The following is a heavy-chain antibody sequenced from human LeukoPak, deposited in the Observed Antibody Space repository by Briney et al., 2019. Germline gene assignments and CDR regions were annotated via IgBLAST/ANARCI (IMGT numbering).Heavy chain of an antibody. CDR1: GYTFTSNH. D-gene: IGHD6-6*01. J-gene: IGHJ4*02. CDR2: INPSGDST. Sequence: GASVKASCRASGYTFTSNHIHWVRPAPGQGLEWMGVINPSGDSTSYAPNFQGRVTVTRDTSTSTVYMELSSLRSEDTAIYYCAKIAARDTGEGYWGQGTLVTVSS. CDR3: AKIAARDTGEGY. V-gene: IGHV1-46*01.